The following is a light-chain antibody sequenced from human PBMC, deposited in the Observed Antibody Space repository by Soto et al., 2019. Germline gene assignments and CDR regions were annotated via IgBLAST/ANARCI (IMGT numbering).Light chain of an antibody. Sequence: QSVLPQPASVSGSAGQSITISCTGTSSDIGGYDYVSWYQQRPGKAPKLMIYEVRYRPSGVSNRFSGSKSGNTASLTISGLQAEDEAVYYCCSYTRTSNHYFFGSGTKVTVL. CDR2: EVR. CDR3: CSYTRTSNHYF. CDR1: SSDIGGYDY. J-gene: IGLJ1*01. V-gene: IGLV2-14*01.